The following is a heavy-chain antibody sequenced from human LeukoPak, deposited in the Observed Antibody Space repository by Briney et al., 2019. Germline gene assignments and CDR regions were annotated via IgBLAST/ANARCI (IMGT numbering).Heavy chain of an antibody. Sequence: SGGSLRLSCAASGFTFSSYAMHWVRQAPGKGLEYVSAIDSNGGPTYYADSVKGRFTISRDNSKNTLYLQMGSLRAEDMAVYYCARVLAGYPDASDIWGQGTMVTVSS. D-gene: IGHD3-16*02. CDR2: IDSNGGPT. V-gene: IGHV3-64*02. J-gene: IGHJ3*02. CDR3: ARVLAGYPDASDI. CDR1: GFTFSSYA.